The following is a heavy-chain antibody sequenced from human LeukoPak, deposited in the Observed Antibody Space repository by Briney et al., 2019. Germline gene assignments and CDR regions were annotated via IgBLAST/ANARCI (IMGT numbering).Heavy chain of an antibody. CDR3: AKDYSKTSYYGSGTYYRPNWFDP. V-gene: IGHV3-30*02. D-gene: IGHD3-10*01. J-gene: IGHJ5*02. Sequence: PGGSLTLSCAASGFTFSSYGMHWVRQAPGKGLEWVAFVRYDGSNKYYADSVKGRFTISRDNSKNTLYLQMNSLRAEDTAVYYCAKDYSKTSYYGSGTYYRPNWFDPWGQGTLVTVSS. CDR2: VRYDGSNK. CDR1: GFTFSSYG.